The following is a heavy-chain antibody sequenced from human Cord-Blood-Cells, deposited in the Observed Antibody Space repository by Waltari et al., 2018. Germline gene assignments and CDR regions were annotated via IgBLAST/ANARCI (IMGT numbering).Heavy chain of an antibody. J-gene: IGHJ3*02. D-gene: IGHD3-22*01. CDR3: ARGRLNSSGYYDAFDI. Sequence: QVQLQQWGAGLLKPSETLSLTCAVYGGSFSGYYWSWIRQPQGKGLEWLGEINHSGSTNHNPSLKSRVTISVDTSKSQFSLKLSSVTAADTAVYYCARGRLNSSGYYDAFDIWGQGTMVTVSS. CDR1: GGSFSGYY. V-gene: IGHV4-34*01. CDR2: INHSGST.